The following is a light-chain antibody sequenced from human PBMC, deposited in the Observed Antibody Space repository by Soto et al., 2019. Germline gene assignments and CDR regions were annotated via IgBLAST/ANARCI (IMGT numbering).Light chain of an antibody. Sequence: VLTQSPGTVSLTPGERATLSCRASQSVSSSYLAWYQQKPGQAPRLLIYGASSRATGIPDRFSGSGSGTDFTLTISRLEPEDFAVYYCQQYGSSPRTFGQRTNVDVK. CDR2: GAS. J-gene: IGKJ1*01. CDR3: QQYGSSPRT. V-gene: IGKV3-20*01. CDR1: QSVSSSY.